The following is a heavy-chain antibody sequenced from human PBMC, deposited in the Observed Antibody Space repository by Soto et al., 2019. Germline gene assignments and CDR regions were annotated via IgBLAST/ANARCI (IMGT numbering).Heavy chain of an antibody. Sequence: ASVKVSCKVSGYFLTALSIHWVRQAPGKGLEWMGGFDREDGETIYAQKFQGRVTMTEDTSTDSAYMELSSLTSEDTTIYYCAHGEGIVKSIVYFDSWGQGTLVTVSS. V-gene: IGHV1-24*01. CDR3: AHGEGIVKSIVYFDS. CDR2: FDREDGET. CDR1: GYFLTALS. D-gene: IGHD1-26*01. J-gene: IGHJ4*02.